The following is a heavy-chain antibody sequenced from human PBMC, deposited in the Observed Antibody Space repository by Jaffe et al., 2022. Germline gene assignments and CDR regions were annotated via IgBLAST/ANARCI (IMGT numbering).Heavy chain of an antibody. Sequence: EVQLLESGGGLVQPGGSLRLSCAASGFTLSSCGMTWVRQAPGKGLDWVSSISASGRSTFYADSVKGRFTISRDNSKNTLYLQMNSLRADDTAVYYCAKSPNTCVDSEWGQGILVTVSS. CDR2: ISASGRST. V-gene: IGHV3-23*01. CDR1: GFTLSSCG. CDR3: AKSPNTCVDSE. D-gene: IGHD2-21*01. J-gene: IGHJ4*02.